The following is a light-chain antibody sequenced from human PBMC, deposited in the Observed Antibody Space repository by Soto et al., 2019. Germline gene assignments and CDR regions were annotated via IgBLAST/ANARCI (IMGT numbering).Light chain of an antibody. CDR3: SSYTSHNLV. V-gene: IGLV2-14*03. CDR2: DVY. CDR1: DSDAGPYKF. Sequence: QSVLTQPASVSGSPGQSITISCTAVDSDAGPYKFVSWYQQHPGKAPKIIIYDVYSRPSGISSRFSGSKSGNTATLTISGLQPEDEADYYCSSYTSHNLVFGGGTKVTVL. J-gene: IGLJ1*01.